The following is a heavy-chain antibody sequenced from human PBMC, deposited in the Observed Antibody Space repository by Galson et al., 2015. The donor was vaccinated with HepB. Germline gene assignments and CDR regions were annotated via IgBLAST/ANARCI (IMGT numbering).Heavy chain of an antibody. J-gene: IGHJ3*02. Sequence: SLRLSCADSGFTFTSAWMSWVRQAPGKGLEWVGRIKSKTDGGTTDYAAPVKGRFTISGDDSKNTVYLQMSSLRTEDTAVYYCRADPTDRASFDIWGQGTMVTVSS. CDR2: IKSKTDGGTT. CDR1: GFTFTSAW. V-gene: IGHV3-15*01. CDR3: RADPTDRASFDI.